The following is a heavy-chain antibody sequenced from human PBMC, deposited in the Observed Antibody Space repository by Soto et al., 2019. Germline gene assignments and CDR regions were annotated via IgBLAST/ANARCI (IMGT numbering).Heavy chain of an antibody. D-gene: IGHD3-3*01. Sequence: PSETLSLTCIVSGGSISSNYWSWIRQPPGKGLEWIGYIYYTGSTNFNPSLKNRVIISVDTSKNQFSLELSSVTAADTAVYYCARSYPNTIFGVVPSRGLDVWGQGTTVTVSS. CDR3: ARSYPNTIFGVVPSRGLDV. J-gene: IGHJ6*02. CDR1: GGSISSNY. CDR2: IYYTGST. V-gene: IGHV4-59*01.